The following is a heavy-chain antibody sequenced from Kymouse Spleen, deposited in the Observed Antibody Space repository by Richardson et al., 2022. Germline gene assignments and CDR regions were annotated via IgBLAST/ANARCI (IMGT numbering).Heavy chain of an antibody. CDR3: ARVGFGDPNWFDP. CDR1: GGSFSGYY. V-gene: IGHV4-34*01. D-gene: IGHD3-10*01. CDR2: INHSGST. Sequence: QVQLQQWGAGLLKPSETLSLTCAVYGGSFSGYYWSWIRQPPGKGLEWIGEINHSGSTNYNPSLKSRVTISVDTSKNQFSLKLSSVTAADTAVYYCARVGFGDPNWFDPWGQGTLVTVSS. J-gene: IGHJ5*02.